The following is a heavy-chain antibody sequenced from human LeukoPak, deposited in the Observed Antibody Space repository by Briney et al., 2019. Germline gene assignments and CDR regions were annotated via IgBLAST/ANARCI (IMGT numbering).Heavy chain of an antibody. CDR3: ARGVVVVAATHYWFDP. CDR2: IYYSGST. Sequence: SETLSLTCTVSGGSISSYYWSRIRQPPGKGLEWIGYIYYSGSTNYNPSLKSRVTISVDTSKNQFSLKLSSVTAADTAVYYCARGVVVVAATHYWFDPWGQGTLVTVSS. D-gene: IGHD2-15*01. CDR1: GGSISSYY. V-gene: IGHV4-59*01. J-gene: IGHJ5*02.